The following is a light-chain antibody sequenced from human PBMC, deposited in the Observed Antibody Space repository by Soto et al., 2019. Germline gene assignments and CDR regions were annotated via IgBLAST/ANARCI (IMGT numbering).Light chain of an antibody. CDR3: QQLNSYPRT. V-gene: IGKV1-27*01. CDR2: GSS. J-gene: IGKJ3*01. Sequence: DIQMTQSPSSLSASVGDRVTTTCRASQGISTFLAWYQQKPGKVPKLLIYGSSTLQSGVPSRFSGSGSGTDFTLTISSLQPEDFATYYCQQLNSYPRTFGPGTKVDI. CDR1: QGISTF.